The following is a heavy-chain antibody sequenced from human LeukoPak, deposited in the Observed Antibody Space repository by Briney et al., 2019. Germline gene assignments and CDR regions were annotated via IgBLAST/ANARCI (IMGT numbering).Heavy chain of an antibody. CDR1: GFRFSGYS. V-gene: IGHV3-48*04. CDR3: ARSLAVAGAFDY. Sequence: GGSLRLSCAASGFRFSGYSMSWVRQAPGKGLEWVAYIISSSSIIYYADSVKGRFTISRDNAKNSLYLQMNSLRAEDTAVYYCARSLAVAGAFDYWGQGTLVTASS. J-gene: IGHJ4*02. CDR2: IISSSSII. D-gene: IGHD6-19*01.